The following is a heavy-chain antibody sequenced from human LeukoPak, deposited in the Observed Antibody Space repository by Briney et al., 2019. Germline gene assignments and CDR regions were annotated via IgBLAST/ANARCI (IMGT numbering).Heavy chain of an antibody. Sequence: SETLSLTCAVSGYSISSGYYWGWIRQPPGKGLEWIGSIYHSGSTYYNPSLKSRVTISVDTSKNQFSLKLSSVTAADTAVYYCARSGVSAANNASDIWGQGTMVTVSS. CDR2: IYHSGST. D-gene: IGHD2-2*01. CDR1: GYSISSGYY. V-gene: IGHV4-38-2*01. CDR3: ARSGVSAANNASDI. J-gene: IGHJ3*02.